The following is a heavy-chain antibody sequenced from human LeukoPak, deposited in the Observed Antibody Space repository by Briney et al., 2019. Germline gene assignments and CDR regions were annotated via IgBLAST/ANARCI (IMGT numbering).Heavy chain of an antibody. CDR3: ASYNGSGSYLNFDY. J-gene: IGHJ4*02. CDR2: INHSGST. Sequence: SETLSLTCAVHGGSFSGYYWRWIRQPPGKGLEWVGEINHSGSTNYNPSLKSRVTISVDTSKNQFSLKLSSVTAADTAVYYCASYNGSGSYLNFDYWGQGTLVTVSS. D-gene: IGHD3-10*01. V-gene: IGHV4-34*01. CDR1: GGSFSGYY.